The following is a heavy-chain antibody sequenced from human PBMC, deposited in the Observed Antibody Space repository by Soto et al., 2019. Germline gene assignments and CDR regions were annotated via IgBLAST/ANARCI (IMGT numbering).Heavy chain of an antibody. D-gene: IGHD5-12*01. CDR3: AREHCFEVATYRGWLTSRLGDPYHSGMDV. CDR2: ISSSGSTI. CDR1: GFTFSSYE. J-gene: IGHJ6*02. V-gene: IGHV3-48*03. Sequence: PGGSLRLSCAASGFTFSSYEMNWVRQAPGKGLEWVSYISSSGSTIYYADSVKGRFTISRDNAKNSLYLQMNSLRAEDTAVYYSAREHCFEVATYRGWLTSRLGDPYHSGMDVWGQGTTVTVT.